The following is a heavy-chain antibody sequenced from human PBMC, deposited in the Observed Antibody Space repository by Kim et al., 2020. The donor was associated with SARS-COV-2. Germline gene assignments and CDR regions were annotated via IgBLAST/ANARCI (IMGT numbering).Heavy chain of an antibody. D-gene: IGHD3-22*01. CDR2: IRSKAYGGTT. CDR3: TREARYYYDSSGYEAWGWLYYGMDV. Sequence: GGSLRLSCTASGFTFGDYAMSWFRQAPGKGREWVGFIRSKAYGGTTEYAASVKGRFTISRDDSKSIAYLQMNSLKTEDTAVYYCTREARYYYDSSGYEAWGWLYYGMDVWGQGTTVTVSS. CDR1: GFTFGDYA. V-gene: IGHV3-49*03. J-gene: IGHJ6*02.